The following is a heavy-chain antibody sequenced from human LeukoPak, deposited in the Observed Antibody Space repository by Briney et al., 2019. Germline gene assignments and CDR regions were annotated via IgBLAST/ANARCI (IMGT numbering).Heavy chain of an antibody. V-gene: IGHV3-53*01. CDR1: GFTVNTNY. J-gene: IGHJ4*02. CDR3: AKRLVDSSGWWYFDY. Sequence: GGSLRLSCAASGFTVNTNYMSWVRQAPGKGLEWVSVIYRDDTTYYADSVKGRFTISRDNSKNTLYLQMNSLRAGDTAVYYCAKRLVDSSGWWYFDYWGQGTLVTVSS. D-gene: IGHD6-19*01. CDR2: IYRDDTT.